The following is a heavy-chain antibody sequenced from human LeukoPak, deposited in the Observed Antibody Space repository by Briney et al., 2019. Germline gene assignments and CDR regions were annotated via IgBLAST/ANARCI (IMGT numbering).Heavy chain of an antibody. V-gene: IGHV3-48*03. D-gene: IGHD2-15*01. Sequence: GGSLRLSCAASGFTFSSYEMNWVRQAPGKGLEWVSYISSSGSTIYYADSVKGRFTISRDNAKNSLYLQMNSLRAEDTAVYYCARLYWSGGSCYYDYWGQGTLVTVSS. CDR1: GFTFSSYE. J-gene: IGHJ4*02. CDR3: ARLYWSGGSCYYDY. CDR2: ISSSGSTI.